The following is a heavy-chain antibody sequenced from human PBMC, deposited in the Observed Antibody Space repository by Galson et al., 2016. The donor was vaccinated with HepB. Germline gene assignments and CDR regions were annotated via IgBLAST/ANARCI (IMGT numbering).Heavy chain of an antibody. V-gene: IGHV1-18*01. J-gene: IGHJ3*02. Sequence: SVKVSCKASGYTFTSYGISWVRQAPGQGLEWMGWISAYTANTNYTQNFQGRVTMATDTSTTTAYMELRSLRSDDTAVYYCARSRMHYYGSGTYSDAFDIWGQGTMVTVSS. CDR3: ARSRMHYYGSGTYSDAFDI. CDR1: GYTFTSYG. CDR2: ISAYTANT. D-gene: IGHD3-10*01.